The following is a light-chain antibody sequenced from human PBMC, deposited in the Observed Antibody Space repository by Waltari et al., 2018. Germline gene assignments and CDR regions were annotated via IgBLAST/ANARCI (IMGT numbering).Light chain of an antibody. V-gene: IGKV3-15*01. J-gene: IGKJ2*01. CDR3: QQYNNWPET. CDR2: GAS. Sequence: EIVMTQSPATLSVSPGERATLSCRASQSVSTNLAWYQQKPGQPPRLLIYGASTRSTGVPARFSVSGSGTEFTLTISSLQSEDFAIYYCQQYNNWPETFGQGTKLEI. CDR1: QSVSTN.